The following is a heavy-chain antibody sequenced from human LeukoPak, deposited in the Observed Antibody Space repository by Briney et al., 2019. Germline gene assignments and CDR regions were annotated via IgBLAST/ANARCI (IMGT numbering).Heavy chain of an antibody. D-gene: IGHD3-10*01. CDR2: IYTSGST. Sequence: SETLSLTCTVSGGSISSGGYYWRWIRQPAGKGLEWIGRIYTSGSTNYNPSFKSRVTISVDTSKNQFSLKLSSVTAADTAVYYCARWFYYGSAYLDCWGQGTLVTVSS. V-gene: IGHV4-61*02. CDR1: GGSISSGGYY. CDR3: ARWFYYGSAYLDC. J-gene: IGHJ4*02.